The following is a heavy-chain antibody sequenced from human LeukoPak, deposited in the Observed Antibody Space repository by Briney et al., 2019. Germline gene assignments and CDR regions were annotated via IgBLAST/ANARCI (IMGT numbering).Heavy chain of an antibody. D-gene: IGHD4-17*01. Sequence: PSETLSLTCTVSGGSISTYYWTWIRQPAGKGLEWIGHIDSSGRTNYSPSLKSRVTMSVDTSKNQFSLKLNSVTAADTAVYYCVRDKGDVTRASSERFDYWGQGTLVTVSS. CDR3: VRDKGDVTRASSERFDY. CDR2: IDSSGRT. J-gene: IGHJ4*02. V-gene: IGHV4-4*07. CDR1: GGSISTYY.